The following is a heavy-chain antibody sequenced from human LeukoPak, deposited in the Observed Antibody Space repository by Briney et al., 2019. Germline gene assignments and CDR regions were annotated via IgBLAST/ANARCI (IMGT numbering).Heavy chain of an antibody. CDR3: ARVAGDYRGRELYVGLDY. CDR1: GGSISSYY. V-gene: IGHV4-59*08. J-gene: IGHJ4*02. CDR2: IYYSGST. Sequence: SETLSLTCTVSGGSISSYYWSWIRQPPGKGLEWIGYIYYSGSTNYNPSLKSRVTISVDTSKNQFSLKLSSVTAADTAVYYCARVAGDYRGRELYVGLDYWGQGTLVTVSS. D-gene: IGHD4-11*01.